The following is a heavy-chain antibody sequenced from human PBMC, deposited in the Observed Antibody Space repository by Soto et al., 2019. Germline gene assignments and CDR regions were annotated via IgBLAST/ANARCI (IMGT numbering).Heavy chain of an antibody. CDR3: AMVDNYVTPTPQDV. Sequence: QVQLVQSGDEMKKPGASVRASCKASGYIFVNYGIAWVRQAPGQGLEWMGWISPYTGDTHSASKVQGRLTRTTDTSTSTAYMDLGSLTSDDTAVYYCAMVDNYVTPTPQDVWGQGTTVTVSS. J-gene: IGHJ6*02. CDR1: GYIFVNYG. D-gene: IGHD3-16*01. CDR2: ISPYTGDT. V-gene: IGHV1-18*01.